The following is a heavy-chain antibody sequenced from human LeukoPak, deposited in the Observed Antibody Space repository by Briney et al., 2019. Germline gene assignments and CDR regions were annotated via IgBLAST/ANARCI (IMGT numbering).Heavy chain of an antibody. CDR3: ARDGGDSYNSFDY. Sequence: SVKVSCKASGGTFSSYAISWVRQAPGQGLEWMGGIIPIFGTANYAQKFQGRVTITADESTSTAYMELSSLRSEDTAVYYCARDGGDSYNSFDYWGQGTLVTVSS. V-gene: IGHV1-69*01. J-gene: IGHJ4*02. CDR2: IIPIFGTA. D-gene: IGHD5-24*01. CDR1: GGTFSSYA.